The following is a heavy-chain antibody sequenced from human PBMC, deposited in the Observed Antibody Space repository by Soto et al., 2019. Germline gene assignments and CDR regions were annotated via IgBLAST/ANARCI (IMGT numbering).Heavy chain of an antibody. CDR3: ARDYAGYGMDV. D-gene: IGHD4-17*01. CDR1: GGSISSGGYY. CDR2: IYYSGST. Sequence: TLSLTCTVSGGSISSGGYYWSWIRQHPGKGLEWIGYIYYSGSTYYNPSLKSRVTISVDTSKNQFSLKLSSVTAADTAVYYCARDYAGYGMDVWGQGTTVTVSS. J-gene: IGHJ6*02. V-gene: IGHV4-31*03.